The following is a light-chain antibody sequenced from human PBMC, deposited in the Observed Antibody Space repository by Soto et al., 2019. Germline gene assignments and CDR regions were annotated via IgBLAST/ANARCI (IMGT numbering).Light chain of an antibody. J-gene: IGKJ2*01. CDR1: QTISSW. V-gene: IGKV1-5*01. Sequence: DIQMTQSPSTLSASVGDRVTITCRASQTISSWLAWYLQKPGKAPKFLIYDASSLESGVPSRFSGSGSGTEFTLTISSLQPDDFATYYCQHYKSYPYTFGQGTKLEIK. CDR2: DAS. CDR3: QHYKSYPYT.